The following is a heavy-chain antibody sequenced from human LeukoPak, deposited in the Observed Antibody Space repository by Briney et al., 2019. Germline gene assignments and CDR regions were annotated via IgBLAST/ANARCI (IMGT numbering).Heavy chain of an antibody. CDR3: ARDVEVKRVELFDY. CDR2: IWYDGSNK. Sequence: GRSLRLSCAASGFTFSSYGMHWVRQAPGKGLEWVAVIWYDGSNKYYADSVKGRFTISRDNSKSTLYLQMNSLRAEDTAVYYCARDVEVKRVELFDYWGQGTLVTVSS. J-gene: IGHJ4*02. D-gene: IGHD2-15*01. V-gene: IGHV3-33*01. CDR1: GFTFSSYG.